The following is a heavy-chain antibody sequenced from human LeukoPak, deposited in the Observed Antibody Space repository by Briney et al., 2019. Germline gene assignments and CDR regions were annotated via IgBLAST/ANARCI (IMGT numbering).Heavy chain of an antibody. D-gene: IGHD3-22*01. CDR2: IYTSGTT. CDR3: ARANYDGSDY. V-gene: IGHV4-4*07. CDR1: GGSISSYY. J-gene: IGHJ4*02. Sequence: SETLSLTCPVSGGSISSYYWSWIRQPAGKGLEWIGRIYTSGTTNYNPSLKSRITMSVDTSKNQFSLKMRSVTAADTAVYYCARANYDGSDYWGQGTPVTVSS.